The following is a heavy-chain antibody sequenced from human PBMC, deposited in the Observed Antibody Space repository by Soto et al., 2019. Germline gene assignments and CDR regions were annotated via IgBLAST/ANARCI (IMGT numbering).Heavy chain of an antibody. Sequence: PGGSLRLSCTASGFTLQNYAMAWVRQAPGKGLEWVSTLIGGHYGTAYSYSVKGRFTVSRDNSKNCLYLQMNSLGVEDTAMYFCAKGKSTGDIDWFDPWGQGSLVTVPS. CDR3: AKGKSTGDIDWFDP. CDR1: GFTLQNYA. CDR2: LIGGHYGT. J-gene: IGHJ5*02. D-gene: IGHD3-10*01. V-gene: IGHV3-23*01.